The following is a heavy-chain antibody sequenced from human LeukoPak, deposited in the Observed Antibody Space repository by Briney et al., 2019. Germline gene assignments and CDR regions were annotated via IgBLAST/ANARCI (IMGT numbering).Heavy chain of an antibody. CDR1: GFTFNNYA. J-gene: IGHJ5*02. Sequence: GGSLRLSCVSSGFTFNNYAMNWVRQAPGKGLEWVSSISGSGSITYYADSVNGRFTISRDTSKNTLWLQMNSLRAEDTAVYYCARDGATYYYGSGRTNWFDPWGQGTLVTVSS. CDR2: ISGSGSIT. D-gene: IGHD3-10*01. V-gene: IGHV3-23*01. CDR3: ARDGATYYYGSGRTNWFDP.